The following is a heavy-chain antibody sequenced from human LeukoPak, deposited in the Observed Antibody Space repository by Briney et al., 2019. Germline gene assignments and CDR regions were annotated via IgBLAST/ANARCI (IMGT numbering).Heavy chain of an antibody. CDR1: GGSLSIGGYY. Sequence: SETLSLTCTVSGGSLSIGGYYWSWIRQHPGKGLEWIGYIYYSGSTYYNPSLKSRVTLSVDTSKNQFSLKLSSVTAADTGVYYCAREATMVRGANYFDYWGQGTLVTVSS. J-gene: IGHJ4*02. CDR3: AREATMVRGANYFDY. CDR2: IYYSGST. V-gene: IGHV4-31*03. D-gene: IGHD3-10*01.